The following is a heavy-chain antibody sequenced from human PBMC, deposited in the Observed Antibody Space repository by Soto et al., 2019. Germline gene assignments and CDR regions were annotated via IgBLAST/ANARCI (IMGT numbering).Heavy chain of an antibody. V-gene: IGHV1-3*01. CDR2: INAGNGNT. D-gene: IGHD4-17*01. J-gene: IGHJ1*01. CDR1: GYTFTSYA. CDR3: ARGATVTTGYFQH. Sequence: ASVKVSCKASGYTFTSYAMHWVRQAPGQRLEWMGWINAGNGNTKYSQKFQGRVTITRDTSASTAYMELSSLRSEDTAVYYCARGATVTTGYFQHWGQGTLVTVS.